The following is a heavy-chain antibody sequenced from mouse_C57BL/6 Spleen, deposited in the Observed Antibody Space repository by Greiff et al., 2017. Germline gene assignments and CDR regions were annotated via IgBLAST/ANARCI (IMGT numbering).Heavy chain of an antibody. D-gene: IGHD4-1*01. CDR1: GFSFNTYA. CDR2: IRSKSNNYAT. CDR3: VRHDPGTGAMDY. Sequence: EVNLMESGGGLVQPKGSLKLSCAASGFSFNTYAMNWVRQAPGKGLEWVARIRSKSNNYATYYADSVKDRFTISRDDSESMLYLQMNNLKTEDTAMYYCVRHDPGTGAMDYWGQGTSVTVSS. V-gene: IGHV10-1*01. J-gene: IGHJ4*01.